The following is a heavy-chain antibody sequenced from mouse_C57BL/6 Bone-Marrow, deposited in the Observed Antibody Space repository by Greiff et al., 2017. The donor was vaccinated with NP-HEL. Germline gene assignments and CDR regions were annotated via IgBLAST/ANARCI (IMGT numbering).Heavy chain of an antibody. Sequence: VKLMESGAELVKPGASVKISCKASGYAFSSYWMNWVKQRPGTGLEWIGQIYPGDGDTTYNGKFKGKATLTADKSSSTAYMQLSSLTSEDSAVYFCAREGDWDGYWGQGTTLTVSS. J-gene: IGHJ2*01. D-gene: IGHD4-1*01. V-gene: IGHV1-80*01. CDR2: IYPGDGDT. CDR3: AREGDWDGY. CDR1: GYAFSSYW.